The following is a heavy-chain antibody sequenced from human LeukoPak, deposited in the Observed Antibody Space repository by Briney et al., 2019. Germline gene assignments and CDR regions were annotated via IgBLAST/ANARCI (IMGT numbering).Heavy chain of an antibody. CDR2: MSGSGGRT. CDR1: GFTFNTYA. Sequence: PGGSLRPSCAASGFTFNTYAMSWVRQTPGKVLEWVSAMSGSGGRTYYADSLKGRFTISRDNAKNSLYLQMNSLRAEDTAVYYCARGKEPVAGSLSHFDYWGQGTLVTVSS. J-gene: IGHJ4*02. CDR3: ARGKEPVAGSLSHFDY. D-gene: IGHD6-19*01. V-gene: IGHV3-23*01.